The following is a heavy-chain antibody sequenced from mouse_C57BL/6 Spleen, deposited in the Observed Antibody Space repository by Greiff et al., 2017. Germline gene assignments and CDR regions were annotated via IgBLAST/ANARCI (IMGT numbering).Heavy chain of an antibody. CDR2: IDPETGGT. J-gene: IGHJ2*01. CDR3: TRDGYYYYGSSYDYFDY. Sequence: VQLQESGAELVRPGASVTLSCKASGYTFTDYEMHWVKQTPVHGLEWIGAIDPETGGTAYNQKFKGKAILTADKSSSTAYMELRSLTSEDSAVYYCTRDGYYYYGSSYDYFDYWGQGTTLTVSS. V-gene: IGHV1-15*01. CDR1: GYTFTDYE. D-gene: IGHD1-1*01.